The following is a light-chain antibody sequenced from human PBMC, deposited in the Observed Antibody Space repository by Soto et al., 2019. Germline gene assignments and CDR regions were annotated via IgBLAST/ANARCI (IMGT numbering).Light chain of an antibody. CDR2: EVS. Sequence: QSVLTQPPSASGSFGQSVTISCTGTSSDVGGYNYVSWYQQHPGKAHKLMIYEVSERPSGAPDRFSGSKSGNTASLTVSGLQADDEADYYCSSYSGTNYHYVFGTGTKVTVL. CDR1: SSDVGGYNY. V-gene: IGLV2-8*01. J-gene: IGLJ1*01. CDR3: SSYSGTNYHYV.